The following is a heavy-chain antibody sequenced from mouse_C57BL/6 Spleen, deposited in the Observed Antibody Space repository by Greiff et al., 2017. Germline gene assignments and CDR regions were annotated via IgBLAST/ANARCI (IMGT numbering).Heavy chain of an antibody. J-gene: IGHJ4*01. V-gene: IGHV1-55*01. D-gene: IGHD1-1*01. CDR3: ARSYYYGSSRGAMDY. CDR2: IYPGSGST. CDR1: GYTFTSYW. Sequence: QVQLQQPGAELVKPGASVKMSCKASGYTFTSYWITWVKQRPGQGLEWIGDIYPGSGSTNYNEKFKSKATLTVDTSSSTAYMQLSSLTSEDSAVYDCARSYYYGSSRGAMDYWGQGTSVTVSS.